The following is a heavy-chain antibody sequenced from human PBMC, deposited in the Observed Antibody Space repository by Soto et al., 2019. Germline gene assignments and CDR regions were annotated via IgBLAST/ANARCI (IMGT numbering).Heavy chain of an antibody. J-gene: IGHJ6*02. CDR3: ARVCPRSYGMDV. CDR1: GFTFSTYS. CDR2: LTIRSSTI. D-gene: IGHD2-2*01. V-gene: IGHV3-48*02. Sequence: EVQLVESGGGLVQPGGSLRLSCAASGFTFSTYSMNWARQAPGKGLEWVSYLTIRSSTIYYADSVKGRFTISRDNAKNSLYLQMNSLRDEDTAVYYCARVCPRSYGMDVWGQGTTVTVSS.